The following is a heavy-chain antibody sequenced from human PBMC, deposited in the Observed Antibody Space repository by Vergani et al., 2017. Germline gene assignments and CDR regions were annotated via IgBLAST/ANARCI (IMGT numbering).Heavy chain of an antibody. D-gene: IGHD4-23*01. Sequence: EVQLVESGGGVVQPGGSLRLSCAASGFTFDDYAMHWVRQAPGKGLEWVSAISGSGVSTYYADSVKGRFTSSRDNSKNTLYLQMNSLRAEDTAVYYCAKSGTTVVTPLSYFQHWGQGTLVTVSS. J-gene: IGHJ1*01. CDR1: GFTFDDYA. V-gene: IGHV3-23*04. CDR3: AKSGTTVVTPLSYFQH. CDR2: ISGSGVST.